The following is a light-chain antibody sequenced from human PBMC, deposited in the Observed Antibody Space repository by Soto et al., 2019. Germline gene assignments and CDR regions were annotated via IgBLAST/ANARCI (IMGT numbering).Light chain of an antibody. V-gene: IGKV1-5*03. Sequence: DIQMTQSPSTLSASVGDRVTITCRASQSIGSWLAWYQQKPGKAPKLLIYKASSLESGVPSRFSGSGSGTEFTRIISSLQSDHFAIYYCQPYGSYSPWTCGQGTKVEIK. J-gene: IGKJ1*01. CDR1: QSIGSW. CDR3: QPYGSYSPWT. CDR2: KAS.